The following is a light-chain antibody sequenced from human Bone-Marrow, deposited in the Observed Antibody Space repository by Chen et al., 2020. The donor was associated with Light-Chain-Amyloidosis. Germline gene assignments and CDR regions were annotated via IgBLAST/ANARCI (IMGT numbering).Light chain of an antibody. CDR2: SDT. V-gene: IGLV3-25*03. CDR3: QSADSSGTYEVI. CDR1: DLPTKY. J-gene: IGLJ2*01. Sequence: SYELTTPPPASVSPGQTARTTPSGEDLPTKYAYWYQQKPGQAPVLVIHSDTERPPGIPERFSVSSSRTTATLTISGVQAEDEADYHCQSADSSGTYEVIFGGGTKLTVL.